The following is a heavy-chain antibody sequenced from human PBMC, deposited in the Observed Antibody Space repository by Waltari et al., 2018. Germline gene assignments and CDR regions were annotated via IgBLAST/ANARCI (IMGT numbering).Heavy chain of an antibody. J-gene: IGHJ5*02. D-gene: IGHD3-10*01. Sequence: QVQLVESGGGVVQPGRSLRLSCAASGFTFSSYGMHWVRQAPGKGLEWVSSIKDSGTITYYADSVKGRFTISRDNSKNTLYLQMNSLRAEDTAVYYCAKNSPYGTTWFGGVDPWGQGTLVTVSS. CDR3: AKNSPYGTTWFGGVDP. CDR2: IKDSGTIT. V-gene: IGHV3-NL1*01. CDR1: GFTFSSYG.